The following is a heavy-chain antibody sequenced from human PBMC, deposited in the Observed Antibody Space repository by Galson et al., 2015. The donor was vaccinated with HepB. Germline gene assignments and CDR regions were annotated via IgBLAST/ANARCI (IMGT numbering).Heavy chain of an antibody. CDR3: APDLEDVLLWFGGDY. V-gene: IGHV3-23*01. CDR1: GFTFSSYA. D-gene: IGHD3-10*01. Sequence: SLRLSCAASGFTFSSYAMSWVRLAPGKGLEWVSAISGSGGSTYYADSVKGRFTISRDNSKNTLYLQMNSLRAEDTAVYYCAPDLEDVLLWFGGDYWGQGTLVTVSS. J-gene: IGHJ4*02. CDR2: ISGSGGST.